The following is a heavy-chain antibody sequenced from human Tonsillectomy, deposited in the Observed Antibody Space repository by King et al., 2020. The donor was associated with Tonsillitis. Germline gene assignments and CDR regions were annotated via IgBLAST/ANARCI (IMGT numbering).Heavy chain of an antibody. CDR2: INHSGST. D-gene: IGHD2-21*02. Sequence: VQLQQWGAGLLKPSETLSLTCAVYGGSFSGYYWSWIRQPPGKGLEWIGEINHSGSTNYNPSLKSRVTISVDTSKNQFSLTLSSVTAADTAVYYCARALTSDAFDIWGQGTMVTVSS. V-gene: IGHV4-34*01. CDR3: ARALTSDAFDI. CDR1: GGSFSGYY. J-gene: IGHJ3*02.